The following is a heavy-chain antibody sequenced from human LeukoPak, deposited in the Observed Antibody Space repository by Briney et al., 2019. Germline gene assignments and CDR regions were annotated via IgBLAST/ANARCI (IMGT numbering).Heavy chain of an antibody. CDR2: IYTSGST. CDR3: ATEGYCGGDCYNAFDI. J-gene: IGHJ3*02. D-gene: IGHD2-21*01. CDR1: GGSISSSSYY. V-gene: IGHV4-61*02. Sequence: ESSETLSLTCTVSGGSISSSSYYWGWIRQPAGKGLEWIGRIYTSGSTNYNPSLKSRVTISVDTSKNQFSLKLSSVTAADTAVYYCATEGYCGGDCYNAFDIWGQGTMVTVSS.